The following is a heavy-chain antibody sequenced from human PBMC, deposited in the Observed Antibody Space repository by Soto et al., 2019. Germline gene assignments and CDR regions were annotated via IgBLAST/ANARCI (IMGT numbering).Heavy chain of an antibody. V-gene: IGHV3-74*01. J-gene: IGHJ6*03. CDR2: VNGDGSST. CDR1: GFPFSNYW. Sequence: PGGSLRLSCAASGFPFSNYWMHWVRQAPGKGLVWVSRVNGDGSSTFYADSVKGRFTISRDNAENTVFLQMDSLRAEDAAVYYCARATYSSSSPYMDVWGKGTTVTVS. D-gene: IGHD6-6*01. CDR3: ARATYSSSSPYMDV.